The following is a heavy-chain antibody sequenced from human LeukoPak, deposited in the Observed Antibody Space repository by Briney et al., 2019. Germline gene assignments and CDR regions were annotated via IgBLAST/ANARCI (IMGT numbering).Heavy chain of an antibody. CDR2: ILGDSGNT. D-gene: IGHD6-19*01. V-gene: IGHV3-23*01. Sequence: GGSLRLPCAASGFTSSSYAMSWVRQAPGKGLEWVSGILGDSGNTYYAHSVQGRFAISRDNSKNTLYLQMNSLRVEDTATYYCATGQGQWLLRFGASWGQGTLVTVSS. CDR1: GFTSSSYA. CDR3: ATGQGQWLLRFGAS. J-gene: IGHJ5*02.